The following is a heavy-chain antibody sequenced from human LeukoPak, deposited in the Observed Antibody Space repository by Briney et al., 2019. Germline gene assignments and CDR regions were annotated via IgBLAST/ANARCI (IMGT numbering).Heavy chain of an antibody. J-gene: IGHJ4*02. CDR3: ARDLRIEDY. V-gene: IGHV3-7*01. Sequence: GGSLRLSCAASEFTFSSYWMSWVRQAPGKGLEWVASIKQDGSEKYYVDSVKGRFTISRDNAKNSLYLQMNSLRAEDTAVCYCARDLRIEDYWGQGTLVTVSS. CDR1: EFTFSSYW. CDR2: IKQDGSEK. D-gene: IGHD1-26*01.